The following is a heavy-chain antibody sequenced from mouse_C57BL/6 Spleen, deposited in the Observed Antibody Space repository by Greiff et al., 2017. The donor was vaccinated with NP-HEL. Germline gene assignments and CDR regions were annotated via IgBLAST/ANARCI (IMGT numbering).Heavy chain of an antibody. CDR2: IYPGSGST. CDR1: GYTFTSYW. CDR3: ARSSDSSGYGY. J-gene: IGHJ2*01. D-gene: IGHD3-2*02. V-gene: IGHV1-55*01. Sequence: VQLQQPGAELVEPGASVKMSCKASGYTFTSYWITWVKQRPGQGLEWIGDIYPGSGSTNYNEKFKSKATLTVDTSSSTAYMQLSSLTSEDSAVYYCARSSDSSGYGYWGQGTTLTVSS.